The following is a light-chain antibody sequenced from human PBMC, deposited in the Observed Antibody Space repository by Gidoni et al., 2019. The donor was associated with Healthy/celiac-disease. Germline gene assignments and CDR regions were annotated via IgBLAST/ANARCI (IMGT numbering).Light chain of an antibody. CDR2: GAS. V-gene: IGKV3-15*01. CDR3: QQYNNWPPYT. CDR1: QSVSSN. Sequence: TLSPPTRPVVPGERATLSCRASQSVSSNLAWYQQKPGQAPRLLIYGASTRATGIPARFSGSGSGTEFTLTISSLQSEDFAVYYCQQYNNWPPYTFXQXTKLEIK. J-gene: IGKJ2*01.